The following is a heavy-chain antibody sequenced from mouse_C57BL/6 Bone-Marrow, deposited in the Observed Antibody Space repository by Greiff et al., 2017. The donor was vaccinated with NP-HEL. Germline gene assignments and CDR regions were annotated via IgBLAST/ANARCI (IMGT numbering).Heavy chain of an antibody. J-gene: IGHJ1*03. CDR3: ARDGYPWYFDV. V-gene: IGHV5-4*01. CDR2: ISDGGSYT. D-gene: IGHD2-2*01. CDR1: GFTFSSYA. Sequence: EVQRVESGGGLVKPGGSLKLSCAASGFTFSSYAMSWVRQTPEKRLEWVATISDGGSYTYYPDNVKGRFTISRDNAKNNLYLQMSHLKSEDTAMYYCARDGYPWYFDVWGTGTTVTVSS.